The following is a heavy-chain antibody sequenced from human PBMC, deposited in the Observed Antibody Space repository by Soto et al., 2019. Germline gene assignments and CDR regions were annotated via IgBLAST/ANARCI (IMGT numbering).Heavy chain of an antibody. CDR3: AILRIAARPVNYYYMDV. CDR2: ISAYNGNT. Sequence: ASVKVSCKASGYTFTSYGISWVRQAPGQGLEWMGWISAYNGNTNYAQKLQGRVTMTTDTSTSTAYMELRSLRSDDTAVYYCAILRIAARPVNYYYMDVWGKGTTVTVSS. CDR1: GYTFTSYG. D-gene: IGHD6-6*01. J-gene: IGHJ6*03. V-gene: IGHV1-18*01.